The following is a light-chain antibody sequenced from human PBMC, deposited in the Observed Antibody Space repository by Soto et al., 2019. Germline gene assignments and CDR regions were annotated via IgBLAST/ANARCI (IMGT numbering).Light chain of an antibody. V-gene: IGKV3-15*01. CDR3: QQYNNWPPPT. CDR1: QSVSSN. Sequence: EIVMTQSPATLSVSTGERATLSCRASQSVSSNLDWYQQKPGQAPRLLIHGASTSATGIPARFSGSGSGTEFTLTISSLQSEDFAVYYCQQYNNWPPPTFGGGTKVEIK. CDR2: GAS. J-gene: IGKJ4*01.